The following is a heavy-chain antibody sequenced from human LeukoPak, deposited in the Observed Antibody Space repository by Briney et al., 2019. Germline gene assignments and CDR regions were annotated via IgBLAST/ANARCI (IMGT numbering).Heavy chain of an antibody. D-gene: IGHD6-19*01. J-gene: IGHJ4*02. Sequence: GGSLKLSCAASGSTFSGSVMHWVRQASGKGLEWVGRITSKPNSYATVYAASVKGRFTISSDKSKNTAYLQMNSLKTEDTAVYYCTSGSGWYSPDYWGQGTLVTVSS. V-gene: IGHV3-73*01. CDR2: ITSKPNSYAT. CDR1: GSTFSGSV. CDR3: TSGSGWYSPDY.